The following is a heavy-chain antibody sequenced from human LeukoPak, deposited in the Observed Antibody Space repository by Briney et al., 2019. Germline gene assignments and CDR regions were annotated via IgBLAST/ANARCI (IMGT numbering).Heavy chain of an antibody. J-gene: IGHJ4*02. CDR2: ISGSGGST. CDR3: AKDTSSSGSYFDY. Sequence: GGSLRLSCAASGFTFSSYAMSWVRQAPGKGLEWVSAISGSGGSTYYIDSVKGRFTISRDNSKNTLFLQMNSLRAEDTAVYSCAKDTSSSGSYFDYWGQGTLVTVSS. D-gene: IGHD3-10*01. V-gene: IGHV3-23*01. CDR1: GFTFSSYA.